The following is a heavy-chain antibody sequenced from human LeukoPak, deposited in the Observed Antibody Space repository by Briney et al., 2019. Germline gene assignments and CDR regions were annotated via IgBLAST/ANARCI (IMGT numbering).Heavy chain of an antibody. J-gene: IGHJ4*02. CDR1: GFTFDDYT. V-gene: IGHV3-43*01. CDR3: ARGAGYSGRYYFDY. CDR2: INWDATST. Sequence: GGSLRLSCAASGFTFDDYTMHWVRQAPGKGLEWVSLINWDATSTYYTDSVKGRFTISRDNSKDSLYLQMNSLRAEDTAVYYCARGAGYSGRYYFDYWGQGTLVTVSS. D-gene: IGHD1-26*01.